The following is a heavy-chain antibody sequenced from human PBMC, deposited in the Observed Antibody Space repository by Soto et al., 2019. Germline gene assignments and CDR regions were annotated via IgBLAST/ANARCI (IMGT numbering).Heavy chain of an antibody. V-gene: IGHV4-59*11. Sequence: SETLSLTCTVSGVPITSHYWNCIRQPPGKGLEWIGYIYYSGSTNYNPSLKSRVTISVDTSKNQFSLKLSSVTAADTAVYYCAREGVQEGYFDYWGQGTLVTVS. J-gene: IGHJ4*02. CDR1: GVPITSHY. CDR3: AREGVQEGYFDY. CDR2: IYYSGST. D-gene: IGHD3-10*01.